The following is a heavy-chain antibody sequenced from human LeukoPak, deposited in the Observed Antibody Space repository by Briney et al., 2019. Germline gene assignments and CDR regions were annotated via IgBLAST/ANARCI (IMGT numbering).Heavy chain of an antibody. CDR3: ARETKDIYSPSWGLYDTYYYIDA. D-gene: IGHD5/OR15-5a*01. Sequence: PSETLSLTCAVSPGSMDSGLYYWTWIRQPAGKGLEWIGRISKNGGAAYNPSLRSRVTITVDTSNNHVSLKLTSVTAADTAVYYCARETKDIYSPSWGLYDTYYYIDAWGKGTTVTVSS. CDR1: PGSMDSGLYY. J-gene: IGHJ6*03. CDR2: ISKNGGA. V-gene: IGHV4-61*02.